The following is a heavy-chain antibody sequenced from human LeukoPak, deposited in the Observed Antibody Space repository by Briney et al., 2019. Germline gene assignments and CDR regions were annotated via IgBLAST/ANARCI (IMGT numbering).Heavy chain of an antibody. CDR2: ISSSSANI. Sequence: PGGSLRLSCAASGFTFSSYSMNWVRQAPGKGLEWVSYISSSSANIYYADSVRGRFTISRDNAKSSLYLQMNSLRAEDTAVYYCARDLPTDGMDVWGQGTTVTVSS. D-gene: IGHD4-11*01. CDR1: GFTFSSYS. CDR3: ARDLPTDGMDV. J-gene: IGHJ6*02. V-gene: IGHV3-48*01.